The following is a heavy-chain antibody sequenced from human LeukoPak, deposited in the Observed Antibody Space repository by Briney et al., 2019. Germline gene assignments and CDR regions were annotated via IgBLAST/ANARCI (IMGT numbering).Heavy chain of an antibody. CDR1: GFTFSNYW. CDR2: IKQDGGEK. J-gene: IGHJ4*02. Sequence: PGGSLRLSCAASGFTFSNYWMNWVRQAPGKGLEWVANIKQDGGEKSYVDSVKGRFTISRDNAKNSLYLQMNSLRAEDMALYYCAKDMSSIVATGGPFDYWGQGTLVTVSS. CDR3: AKDMSSIVATGGPFDY. V-gene: IGHV3-7*03. D-gene: IGHD5-12*01.